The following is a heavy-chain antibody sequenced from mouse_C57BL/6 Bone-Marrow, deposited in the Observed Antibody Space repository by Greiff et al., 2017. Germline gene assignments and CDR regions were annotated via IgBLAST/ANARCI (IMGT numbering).Heavy chain of an antibody. Sequence: QVQLKESGAELARPGASVKLSCKASGYTFTSYGISWVKQRTGQGLEWIGELYPRSGNPFYNEKFKGKATLTADKSSSTAYMELRSLTSEDSAVYFCARDGYYYAMDYWGQGTSVTVSS. CDR2: LYPRSGNP. V-gene: IGHV1-81*01. J-gene: IGHJ4*01. CDR3: ARDGYYYAMDY. CDR1: GYTFTSYG. D-gene: IGHD2-3*01.